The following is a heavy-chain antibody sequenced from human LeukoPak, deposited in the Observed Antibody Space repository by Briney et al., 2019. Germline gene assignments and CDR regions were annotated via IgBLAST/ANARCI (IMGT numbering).Heavy chain of an antibody. D-gene: IGHD6-19*01. CDR1: GYTFTGYY. J-gene: IGHJ5*02. V-gene: IGHV1-46*01. Sequence: ASVKASCKASGYTFTGYYMHWVRQAPGQGLEWMGIINPSGGSTSYAQKFQGRVTMTRDTSTSTVYMELSSLRSEDTAVYYCARDKDGASGWSRFYNWFDPWGQGTLVTVSS. CDR2: INPSGGST. CDR3: ARDKDGASGWSRFYNWFDP.